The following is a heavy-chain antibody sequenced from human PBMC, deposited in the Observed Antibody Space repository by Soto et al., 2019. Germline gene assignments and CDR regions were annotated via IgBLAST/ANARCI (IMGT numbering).Heavy chain of an antibody. CDR3: AHKGGGDRILDF. CDR1: GFSLSTNGVG. J-gene: IGHJ4*02. CDR2: IYWDDSK. D-gene: IGHD3-16*01. V-gene: IGHV2-5*02. Sequence: QITLKESGPTLVKPTQTLTLTCTFSGFSLSTNGVGVGWIRQPPGKALEWLALIYWDDSKEYSPSLRSRLTTPKDPHKTQVVLTMTHNAPVETATYYCAHKGGGDRILDFWGQGTLVTVSS.